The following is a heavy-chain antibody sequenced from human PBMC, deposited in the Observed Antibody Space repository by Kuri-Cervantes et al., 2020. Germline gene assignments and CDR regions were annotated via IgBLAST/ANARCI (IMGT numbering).Heavy chain of an antibody. CDR3: ARGRAAGRRFGY. CDR2: INAGNGNT. Sequence: ASVKVSCKASGYTFTSYAMHWVRQAPGQRLEWMGWINAGNGNTKYSQKFQGRVTITRDTSASTAYMELSSLRSEDTAVYYCARGRAAGRRFGYWGQGTLVTVSS. V-gene: IGHV1-3*01. D-gene: IGHD6-13*01. J-gene: IGHJ4*02. CDR1: GYTFTSYA.